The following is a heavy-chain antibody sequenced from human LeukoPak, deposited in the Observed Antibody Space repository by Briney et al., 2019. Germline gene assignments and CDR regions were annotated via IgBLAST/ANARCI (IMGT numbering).Heavy chain of an antibody. V-gene: IGHV4-59*12. J-gene: IGHJ1*01. D-gene: IGHD2-15*01. Sequence: SETLSLTCAVYGGSFSGYYWSWIRQPPGKGLGYIGYNYNTGSTNYNPSLKSRVTISVDTSKNQFSLKLSSVTAADTAVYYCARGRYCSGGSCYSRYFQHWGQGTLVTVSS. CDR2: NYNTGST. CDR3: ARGRYCSGGSCYSRYFQH. CDR1: GGSFSGYY.